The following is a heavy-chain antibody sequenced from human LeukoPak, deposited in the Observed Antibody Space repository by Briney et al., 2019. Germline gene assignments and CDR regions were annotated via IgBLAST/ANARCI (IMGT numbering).Heavy chain of an antibody. J-gene: IGHJ4*02. CDR2: ISGSGGST. V-gene: IGHV3-23*01. Sequence: GGSLRLSCAASGFTFSSYAMSWVRQAPGKGLEWVSAISGSGGSTYYVDSVKGRFTISRDNSKNTLYLQMNSLRAEDTAVYYCAPPSVGFGEFFNFDYWGQGTLVTVSS. CDR1: GFTFSSYA. D-gene: IGHD3-10*01. CDR3: APPSVGFGEFFNFDY.